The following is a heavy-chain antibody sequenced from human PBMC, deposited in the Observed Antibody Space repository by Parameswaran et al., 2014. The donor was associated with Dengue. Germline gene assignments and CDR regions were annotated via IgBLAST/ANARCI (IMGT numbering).Heavy chain of an antibody. CDR3: TTGIIAAGGRTK. D-gene: IGHD6-6*01. J-gene: IGHJ4*02. CDR2: IKSKTDGGTT. V-gene: IGHV3-15*01. Sequence: VRQAPGKGLEWVGRIKSKTDGGTTDYAAPVKGRFTISRDDSKNTLYLQMNSLKTEDTAVYYCTTGIIAAGGRTKWGQGTLVTVSS.